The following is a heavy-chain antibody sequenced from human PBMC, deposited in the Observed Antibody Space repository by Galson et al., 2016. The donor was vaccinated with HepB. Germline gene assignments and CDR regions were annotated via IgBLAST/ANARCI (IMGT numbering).Heavy chain of an antibody. V-gene: IGHV3-11*01. CDR1: YY. CDR2: ISSGGAPI. J-gene: IGHJ4*02. D-gene: IGHD3-10*01. CDR3: TMRPVQTKDN. Sequence: YYWGWIRQAPGKGLEWVSYISSGGAPIYYADSVKGRFTVSRDNAKHSLNLQMNGLRVEDTAVYYCTMRPVQTKDNWGQGTLVTVSS.